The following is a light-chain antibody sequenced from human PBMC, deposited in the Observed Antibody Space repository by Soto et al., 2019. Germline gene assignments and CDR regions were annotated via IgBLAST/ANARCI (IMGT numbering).Light chain of an antibody. CDR1: QSVSSTY. J-gene: IGKJ1*01. Sequence: EIVLTQSPGTLSLSPGETATLSCSASQSVSSTYLAWYQQKPGQAPGLLLYGASNRASGIPDRFSGSGSETDFTLTISRLEPEDFAVYYCQQYGSSPPRTFGQGTKGDIK. CDR3: QQYGSSPPRT. CDR2: GAS. V-gene: IGKV3-20*01.